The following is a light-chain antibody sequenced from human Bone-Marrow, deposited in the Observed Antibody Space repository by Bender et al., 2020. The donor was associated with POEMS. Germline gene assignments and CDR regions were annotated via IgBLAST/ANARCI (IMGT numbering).Light chain of an antibody. V-gene: IGLV1-44*01. Sequence: QSVLTQPPSASGTPGQRVTISCSGGSSNIGAHAVNWYQHLPGTATKLLIYSSHRRPSEVPDRFSGSRSGTSASLAISGLQSEDEAHYYCQSHDTSLSGVVFGGGTQLTVL. J-gene: IGLJ7*01. CDR2: SSH. CDR1: SSNIGAHA. CDR3: QSHDTSLSGVV.